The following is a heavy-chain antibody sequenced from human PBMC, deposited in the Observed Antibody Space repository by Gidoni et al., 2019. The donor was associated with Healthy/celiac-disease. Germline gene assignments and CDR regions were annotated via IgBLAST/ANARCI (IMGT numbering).Heavy chain of an antibody. CDR2: IWYDGSNK. CDR3: ARDRGIAAAGSGDY. D-gene: IGHD6-13*01. J-gene: IGHJ4*02. Sequence: QVQLVASGGGVVQPGRSLRLSCAASGFTFRSYGMHWVRQAPGKGLEWVAVIWYDGSNKYYADSVKGRFTIARDNSKNTLYLQMNSLRAEDTAVYYCARDRGIAAAGSGDYWGQGTLVTVSS. V-gene: IGHV3-33*01. CDR1: GFTFRSYG.